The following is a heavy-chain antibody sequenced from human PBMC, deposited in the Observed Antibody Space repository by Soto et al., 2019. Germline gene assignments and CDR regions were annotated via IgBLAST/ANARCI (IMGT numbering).Heavy chain of an antibody. J-gene: IGHJ6*02. CDR2: IYPGDSDT. CDR3: ARLDRDYYYGMDV. V-gene: IGHV5-51*01. Sequence: GESLKISCKGSGYSFTSYWIGWVRQMPGKGLEWMGIIYPGDSDTRYSPSFQGQVTISADKSISTAYPQWSSLKASDTAMYYCARLDRDYYYGMDVWGQGTTVTVSS. D-gene: IGHD3-16*02. CDR1: GYSFTSYW.